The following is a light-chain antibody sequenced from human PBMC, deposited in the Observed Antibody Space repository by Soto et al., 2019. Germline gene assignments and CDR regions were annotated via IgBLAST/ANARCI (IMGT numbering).Light chain of an antibody. V-gene: IGLV1-51*01. CDR1: SSNIGNNY. Sequence: QSVLTQPPSVSAAPGQKVTISCSGSSSNIGNNYLSWYQQFPGTAPKLLIYDNNKRPSGIPDRFSGSKSGTSATLGITGLQTGDEADYYCGTWDSSLSVHVLGTGTKVTVL. CDR3: GTWDSSLSVHV. J-gene: IGLJ1*01. CDR2: DNN.